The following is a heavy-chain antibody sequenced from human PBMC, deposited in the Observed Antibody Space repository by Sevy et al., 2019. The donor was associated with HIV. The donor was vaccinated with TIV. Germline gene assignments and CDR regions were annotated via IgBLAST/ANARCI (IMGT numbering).Heavy chain of an antibody. Sequence: GGSLRLSCAASGFIFSTYGIHWVRQAPGKGLEWVAVILYDGSEKYYADSVRGRFTISRDNSKNTLYLQMNSLRVEDTAIYYCAKMQGGSYNYYGMDVWGHGTTVTVSS. CDR2: ILYDGSEK. J-gene: IGHJ6*02. D-gene: IGHD1-26*01. CDR1: GFIFSTYG. V-gene: IGHV3-30*18. CDR3: AKMQGGSYNYYGMDV.